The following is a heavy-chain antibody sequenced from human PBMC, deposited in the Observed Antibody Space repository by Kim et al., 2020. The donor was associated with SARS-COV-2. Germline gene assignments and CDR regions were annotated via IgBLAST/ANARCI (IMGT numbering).Heavy chain of an antibody. Sequence: SETLSLTCTVSGGSISSYYWSWIRQPPGKGLEWIGYIYYSGSTNYNPSLKSRVTISVDTSKNQFSLKLSSVTAADTAVYYCARDDYGDLPTGFNWFDPWGQGTLVTVSS. J-gene: IGHJ5*02. D-gene: IGHD4-17*01. CDR3: ARDDYGDLPTGFNWFDP. CDR2: IYYSGST. V-gene: IGHV4-59*13. CDR1: GGSISSYY.